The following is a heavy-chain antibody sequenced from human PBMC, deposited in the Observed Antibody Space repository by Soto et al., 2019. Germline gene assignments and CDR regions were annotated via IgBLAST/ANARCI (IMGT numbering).Heavy chain of an antibody. Sequence: PSETLSLTCTVSDGSISTSSYYWGWIRQSPGKGLEWIGTIFYTGRTYYNPSLESRVTLSVDTSKNQFSLHLTSVTAADTAVYYCARAMTTVTTIDYWGQGTLVTVSS. CDR1: DGSISTSSYY. V-gene: IGHV4-39*01. J-gene: IGHJ4*02. CDR3: ARAMTTVTTIDY. D-gene: IGHD4-17*01. CDR2: IFYTGRT.